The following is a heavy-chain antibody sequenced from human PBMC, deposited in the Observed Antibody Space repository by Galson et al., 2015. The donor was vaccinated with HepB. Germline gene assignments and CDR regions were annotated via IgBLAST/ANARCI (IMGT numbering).Heavy chain of an antibody. J-gene: IGHJ6*02. CDR2: IDPSDFYT. V-gene: IGHV5-10-1*01. CDR3: ARQSKIVVPASDQHGMDV. Sequence: QSGAEVKKPGESLRISCKGSGYIFITYWINWVRQMPGKGLEWMGRIDPSDFYTDYSPSFQGQVSISADKSGNTAFLYWSSLKASDTAIYYCARQSKIVVPASDQHGMDVWGQGTTVTVSS. D-gene: IGHD3-22*01. CDR1: GYIFITYW.